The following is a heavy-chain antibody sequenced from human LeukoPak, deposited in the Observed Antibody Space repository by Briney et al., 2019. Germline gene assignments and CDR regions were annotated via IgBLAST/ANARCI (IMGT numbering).Heavy chain of an antibody. J-gene: IGHJ4*02. Sequence: SETLSLTCTVSGGSISSSSYYWGWVRQPPGKGLEWIGSIYSSGSTYYNASLQSRVTISIETSKNQISLRLNSVTAADTAMYYCAKSGGYGLIDYWGQGTLVTVSS. V-gene: IGHV4-39*01. CDR3: AKSGGYGLIDY. CDR2: IYSSGST. D-gene: IGHD1-26*01. CDR1: GGSISSSSYY.